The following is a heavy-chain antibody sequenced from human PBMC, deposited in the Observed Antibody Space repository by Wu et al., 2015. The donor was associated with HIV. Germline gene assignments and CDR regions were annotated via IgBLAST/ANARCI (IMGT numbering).Heavy chain of an antibody. V-gene: IGHV1-2*02. CDR3: ARVGYYYDNSGYHFDY. CDR2: INPNSGAT. CDR1: GYTFTGYY. J-gene: IGHJ4*02. D-gene: IGHD3-22*01. Sequence: QVQLVQSGAEVKKPGASVKVSCKASGYTFTGYYLHWVRQAPGQGLEWMGWINPNSGATNYAQKFQGRVTMTRDTSIRTVYMELSRLRSDDTAVYYCARVGYYYDNSGYHFDYWGQGTLVTVSS.